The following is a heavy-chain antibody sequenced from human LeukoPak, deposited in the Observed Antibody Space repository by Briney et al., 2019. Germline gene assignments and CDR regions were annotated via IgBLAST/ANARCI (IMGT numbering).Heavy chain of an antibody. D-gene: IGHD6-19*01. Sequence: PSETLSLTCTVSGGSISSYYWSWIRQPPGKGLEWIGYIYYSGSTNYNPSLKCRVTISVDTSKNQFSLKLSSVIAADTAVYYCARRAVAHDYWGQGTLVTVSS. V-gene: IGHV4-59*08. J-gene: IGHJ4*02. CDR3: ARRAVAHDY. CDR2: IYYSGST. CDR1: GGSISSYY.